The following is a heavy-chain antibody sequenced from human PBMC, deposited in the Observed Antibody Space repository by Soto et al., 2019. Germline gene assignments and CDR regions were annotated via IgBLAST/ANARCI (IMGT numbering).Heavy chain of an antibody. CDR2: INPNSGGT. J-gene: IGHJ6*02. V-gene: IGHV1-2*04. CDR3: ARDDNRYSSSFMSYYGMDV. CDR1: GYTFTGYY. Sequence: GASVKVSCKASGYTFTGYYMHWVRQAPGQGLEWMGWINPNSGGTNYAQKFQGWVTMTRDTSISTAYMELSRLRFYDTAVYYCARDDNRYSSSFMSYYGMDVWGQGTTVTVLL. D-gene: IGHD6-6*01.